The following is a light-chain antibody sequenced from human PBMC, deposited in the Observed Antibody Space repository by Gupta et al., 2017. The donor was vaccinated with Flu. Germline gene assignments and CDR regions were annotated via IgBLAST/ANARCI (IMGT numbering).Light chain of an antibody. CDR3: AAWDSISSGRV. Sequence: RCTMSYAANNSNIGINAVFWYQHLAGAPPRLLIYGDDQRPSGIPDRFSGFKSGTTASLAISGLLAEDEADYYCAAWDSISSGRVFGGGTKLTVL. CDR2: GDD. J-gene: IGLJ3*02. CDR1: NSNIGINA. V-gene: IGLV1-47*01.